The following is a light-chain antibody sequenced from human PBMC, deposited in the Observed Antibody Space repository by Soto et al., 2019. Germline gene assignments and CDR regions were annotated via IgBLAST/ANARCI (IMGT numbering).Light chain of an antibody. J-gene: IGKJ2*01. Sequence: EIVLTQSPGTLSLSPGERATLSCRASQSVSSSYLAWYQQKPGQAPRLLIYGASSRATGIPDRFSGSGSGTDFTLTISRLEPEDLAVYYCQQYGSSPYTFGHGTKLESK. CDR1: QSVSSSY. CDR3: QQYGSSPYT. V-gene: IGKV3-20*01. CDR2: GAS.